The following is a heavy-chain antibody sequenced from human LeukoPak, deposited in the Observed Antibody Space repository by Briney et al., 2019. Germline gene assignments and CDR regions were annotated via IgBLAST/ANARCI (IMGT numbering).Heavy chain of an antibody. Sequence: GGSLRLSCAASGFTLSSYAMSWVRQAPGKGLEWVANIKEDGSEIYYVDSVKGRFTISRDNAKNSLFLQMNSLRAEDTAVYYCAREFSGEFDYWGQGTLVTVSS. CDR1: GFTLSSYA. CDR2: IKEDGSEI. V-gene: IGHV3-7*01. J-gene: IGHJ4*02. CDR3: AREFSGEFDY. D-gene: IGHD3-10*01.